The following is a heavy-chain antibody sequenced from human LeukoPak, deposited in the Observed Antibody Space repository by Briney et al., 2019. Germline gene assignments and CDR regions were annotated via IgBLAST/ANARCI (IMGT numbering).Heavy chain of an antibody. J-gene: IGHJ3*02. D-gene: IGHD3-10*01. CDR1: GYTLTELS. CDR2: FDPEDGET. Sequence: ASVKVSCKVSGYTLTELSMHWVRQAPGKGLEWMGGFDPEDGETIYAQKFQGRVTMTEDTSTDTAYMELSSLRSDDTAVYYCAKDLRSSESYRGGDAFDIWGQGTMVTVSS. CDR3: AKDLRSSESYRGGDAFDI. V-gene: IGHV1-24*01.